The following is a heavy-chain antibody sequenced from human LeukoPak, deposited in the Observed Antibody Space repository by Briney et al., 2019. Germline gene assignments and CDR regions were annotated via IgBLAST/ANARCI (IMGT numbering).Heavy chain of an antibody. D-gene: IGHD3-3*01. J-gene: IGHJ4*02. CDR2: INSDGSST. V-gene: IGHV3-74*01. CDR3: AREGDFWSVNHESFDY. CDR1: GFTCSSYW. Sequence: GGSLRLSCAASGFTCSSYWMHWVRQAPGKGLVWVSRINSDGSSTSYADSVKGRFTISRDNAKNTLYLQMNSLRAEDTAVYYCAREGDFWSVNHESFDYWGQGTLVTVSS.